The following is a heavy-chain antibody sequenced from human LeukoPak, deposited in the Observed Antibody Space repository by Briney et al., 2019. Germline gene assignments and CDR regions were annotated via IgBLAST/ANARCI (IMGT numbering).Heavy chain of an antibody. V-gene: IGHV3-33*01. D-gene: IGHD1-26*01. CDR2: IWYDGSNK. Sequence: QPGRSLRLSCAASGFTFSSYGMHWVRQAPGKGLEWVAVIWYDGSNKYYADSVKGRFTISRDNSKNTLYLQMNSLRAEDTAVYYCARGLIVGATFFDYWGQGTLVTVSS. CDR1: GFTFSSYG. CDR3: ARGLIVGATFFDY. J-gene: IGHJ4*02.